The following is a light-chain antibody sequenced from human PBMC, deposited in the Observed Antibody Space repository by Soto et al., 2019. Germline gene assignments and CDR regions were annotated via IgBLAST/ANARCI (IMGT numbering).Light chain of an antibody. CDR1: RSVSSY. CDR3: QQRTDWVT. V-gene: IGKV3-11*01. CDR2: EAS. J-gene: IGKJ4*01. Sequence: IVWTHAPATLSLSPLERASLSFRASRSVSSYLAWYQQKPGQAPRLLIYEASNRATGIPARFSGSGSGTDFTLTISSLEPEDFAVYYCQQRTDWVTFGGGTKVDI.